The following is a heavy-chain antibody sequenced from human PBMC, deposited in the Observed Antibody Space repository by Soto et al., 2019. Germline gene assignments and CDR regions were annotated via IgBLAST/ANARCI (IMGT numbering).Heavy chain of an antibody. V-gene: IGHV1-69*08. J-gene: IGHJ6*03. D-gene: IGHD2-8*01. CDR3: GRHGLLPSSKFYYMGV. CDR1: EGTFSAYT. Sequence: QGQLVQSGAEVKKPGSSVKVSCTASEGTFSAYTINWVRQAPGQRLEWMARIIPKHGTATYAEKLQGRAATTADRSTNTAYLELSSLRSDDTAVYSCGRHGLLPSSKFYYMGVWGKGTTVPVSS. CDR2: IIPKHGTA.